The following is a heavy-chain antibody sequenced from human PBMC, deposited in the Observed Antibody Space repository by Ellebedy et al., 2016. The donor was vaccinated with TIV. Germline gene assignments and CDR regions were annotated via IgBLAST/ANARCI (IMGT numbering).Heavy chain of an antibody. D-gene: IGHD1-26*01. J-gene: IGHJ4*02. Sequence: MPSETLSLTCTVSGGSISSYYWSWIRQPPGKGLEWIGYIYYSGSTNYNPSLKGRVTISVDTSKNQFSLKLSSVTAADTGVYYCARELGGSYNGGYYFDYWGQGTLVTVSS. CDR2: IYYSGST. V-gene: IGHV4-59*01. CDR3: ARELGGSYNGGYYFDY. CDR1: GGSISSYY.